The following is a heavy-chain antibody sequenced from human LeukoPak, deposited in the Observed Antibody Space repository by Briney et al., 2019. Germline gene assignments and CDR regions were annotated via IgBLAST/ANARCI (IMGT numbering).Heavy chain of an antibody. Sequence: GGSLRLSCAASGFTFSSYAMHWVRQAPGKGLEWVAVISYDGSNKYYADSVKGRFTISRDNSKNTLYLQMNSLRAEDTAVYYCARDSPSYGDYRWCLDYWGQGTLVTVSS. CDR3: ARDSPSYGDYRWCLDY. D-gene: IGHD4-17*01. J-gene: IGHJ4*02. CDR2: ISYDGSNK. CDR1: GFTFSSYA. V-gene: IGHV3-30*04.